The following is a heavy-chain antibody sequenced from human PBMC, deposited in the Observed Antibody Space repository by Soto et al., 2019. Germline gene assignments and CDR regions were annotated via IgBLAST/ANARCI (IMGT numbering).Heavy chain of an antibody. CDR1: GYTFTTYG. V-gene: IGHV1-18*01. D-gene: IGHD6-13*01. CDR2: ISAYSGST. CDR3: ARDSTKSSSWPYYVDY. Sequence: QVQLVQSGAEVKKPGASVKVSCKASGYTFTTYGISWVRQAPGQGLEWMGWISAYSGSTKFAQKLQGRVTMTTDTSTTTAYMKLRSLTSVDTAVYYCARDSTKSSSWPYYVDYWGQGTLVTVSS. J-gene: IGHJ4*02.